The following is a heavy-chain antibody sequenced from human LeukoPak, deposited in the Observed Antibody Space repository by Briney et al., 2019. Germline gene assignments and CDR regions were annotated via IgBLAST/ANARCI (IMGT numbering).Heavy chain of an antibody. Sequence: PSKTLSLTCTVPGYSISSGYYWGWIRQPPGKGLEWIGSIYHSGSTYYNPSLKSRVTISVDTSKNQFSLKLSSVTAADTAVYYCARVPVLLWFGELLFQSYYFDYWGQGTLVTVSS. CDR1: GYSISSGYY. V-gene: IGHV4-38-2*02. CDR2: IYHSGST. D-gene: IGHD3-10*01. J-gene: IGHJ4*02. CDR3: ARVPVLLWFGELLFQSYYFDY.